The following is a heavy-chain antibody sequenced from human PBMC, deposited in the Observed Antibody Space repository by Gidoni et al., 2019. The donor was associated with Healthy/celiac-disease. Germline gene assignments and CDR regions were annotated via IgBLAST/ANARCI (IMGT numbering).Heavy chain of an antibody. D-gene: IGHD3-16*01. V-gene: IGHV4-4*02. J-gene: IGHJ4*02. CDR3: ARVGGFGGVLYYFDY. CDR2: LYHSGST. Sequence: QVQLQESGPGLVKPSGTMSLTCGVSGGSISSSNWWSWVRQPPGKGLEWIGELYHSGSTNYNPSLQSRVTLSVVKSKNQFSLKLSSVTAADTAVYYCARVGGFGGVLYYFDYWGQGTLVTVSS. CDR1: GGSISSSNW.